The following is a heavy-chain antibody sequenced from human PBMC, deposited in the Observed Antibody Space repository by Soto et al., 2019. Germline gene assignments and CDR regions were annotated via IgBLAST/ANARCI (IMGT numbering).Heavy chain of an antibody. V-gene: IGHV3-21*06. CDR2: INYNGIYS. D-gene: IGHD3-22*01. CDR1: GFIFSSSD. CDR3: ARKSNSDMSGYDYFDY. J-gene: IGHJ4*02. Sequence: SLRLSCAASGFIFSSSDMTWVRQAPGKGLEYVSSINYNGIYSFYAEAAKGRFTIYRDNAKNSLYLQMNSVTAEDTAVYFCARKSNSDMSGYDYFDYWGQGTLVTVSS.